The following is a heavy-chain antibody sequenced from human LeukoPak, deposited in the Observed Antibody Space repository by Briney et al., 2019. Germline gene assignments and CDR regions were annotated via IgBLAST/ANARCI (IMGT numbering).Heavy chain of an antibody. CDR1: GGSISSYY. CDR2: IYYSGST. Sequence: SETLSLTCTVSGGSISSYYWSWLRQPPGKGLEWIGYIYYSGSTNYNPSLKSRVTISVDTSKNQFSLKLSSVTAADTAVYYCARGRPAFDYWGQGTLVTVSS. CDR3: ARGRPAFDY. J-gene: IGHJ4*02. V-gene: IGHV4-59*12.